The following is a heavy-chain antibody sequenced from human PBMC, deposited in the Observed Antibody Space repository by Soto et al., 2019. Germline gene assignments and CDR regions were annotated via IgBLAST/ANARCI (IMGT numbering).Heavy chain of an antibody. D-gene: IGHD3-10*01. CDR3: AHIHYCGSGNLLLSPNSWCDP. CDR2: IYWDDDK. Sequence: QITLKESGPTLLKATQTLTLTCTFSGFSLSTSGVGVGWIRQPPGKALEWLALIYWDDDKFYSPYLKSMLTSTKDASKYHVVLTMTIMAPVETAPYYSAHIHYCGSGNLLLSPNSWCDPWGQRTLVTVSS. V-gene: IGHV2-5*02. J-gene: IGHJ5*02. CDR1: GFSLSTSGVG.